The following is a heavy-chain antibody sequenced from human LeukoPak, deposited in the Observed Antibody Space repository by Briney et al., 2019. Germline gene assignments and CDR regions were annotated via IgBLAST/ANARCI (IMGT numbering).Heavy chain of an antibody. CDR3: ARGLRYFDWLPTYNWFDP. V-gene: IGHV4-34*01. CDR1: GGSFSGYY. J-gene: IGHJ5*02. CDR2: INHSGST. D-gene: IGHD3-9*01. Sequence: SETLSLTCAVYGGSFSGYYWSWIRQPPGKGLEWIGEINHSGSTNYNPSLKSRVTISVDTSKNQFSLKLSSVTAADTAVYYCARGLRYFDWLPTYNWFDPRGQGTLVTVSS.